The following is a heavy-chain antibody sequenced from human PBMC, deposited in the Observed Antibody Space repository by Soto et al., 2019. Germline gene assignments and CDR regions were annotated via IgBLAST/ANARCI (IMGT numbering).Heavy chain of an antibody. CDR3: AVTARDFDY. Sequence: GGSLRLSCAASGFTVSSNYMSWVRQAPGKGMEWVSIIYSGGSTYYADSVKGRFTISRDNSQNTVYLQMNSLRAEDTAVYYCAVTARDFDYWGQGTLVTVSS. CDR2: IYSGGST. V-gene: IGHV3-53*01. J-gene: IGHJ4*02. CDR1: GFTVSSNY. D-gene: IGHD5-18*01.